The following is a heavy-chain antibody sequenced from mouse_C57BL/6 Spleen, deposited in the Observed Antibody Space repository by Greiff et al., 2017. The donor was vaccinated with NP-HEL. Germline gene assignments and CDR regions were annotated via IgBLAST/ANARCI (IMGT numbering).Heavy chain of an antibody. CDR3: ARAYYGSWWFAY. Sequence: EVQLQQSGPKLVKPGASVKISCKASGYTFTDYYMNWVKQSHGKSLEWIGDINPNNGGTSYNQKFKGKATLTVDKSSSTAYMELRSLTSEDSAVYYCARAYYGSWWFAYWGQGTLVTVSA. D-gene: IGHD1-1*01. J-gene: IGHJ3*01. CDR1: GYTFTDYY. CDR2: INPNNGGT. V-gene: IGHV1-26*01.